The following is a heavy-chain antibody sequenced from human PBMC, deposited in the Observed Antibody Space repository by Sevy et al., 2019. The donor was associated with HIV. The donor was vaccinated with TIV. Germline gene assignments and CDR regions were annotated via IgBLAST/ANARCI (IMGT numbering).Heavy chain of an antibody. J-gene: IGHJ4*01. Sequence: SETLSLTWTVSGGSSSGGNYFWSWIRQSPGKGLEWIGYIHYSGTTNYNPSLKSRVTISVETSKNQFSLKLRAVTAANTAVYYCARDSGNYPYYFDYWGQGTLVTVSS. CDR3: ARDSGNYPYYFDY. V-gene: IGHV4-61*01. CDR1: GGSSSGGNYF. D-gene: IGHD1-26*01. CDR2: IHYSGTT.